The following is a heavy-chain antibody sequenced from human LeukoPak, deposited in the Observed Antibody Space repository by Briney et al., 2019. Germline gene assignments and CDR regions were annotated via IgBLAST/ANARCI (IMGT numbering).Heavy chain of an antibody. D-gene: IGHD3-16*02. Sequence: PGGSLRLSCAASGFTVSSNYMSWVRQAPGKGLEWVSVIYSGGSTYYADSVKGRFTISRDNSKNTLYLQMNSLRAEDTAVYYCARARVMITFGGVINSIDAFVIWGQGTMVTVSS. CDR1: GFTVSSNY. J-gene: IGHJ3*02. CDR2: IYSGGST. V-gene: IGHV3-53*01. CDR3: ARARVMITFGGVINSIDAFVI.